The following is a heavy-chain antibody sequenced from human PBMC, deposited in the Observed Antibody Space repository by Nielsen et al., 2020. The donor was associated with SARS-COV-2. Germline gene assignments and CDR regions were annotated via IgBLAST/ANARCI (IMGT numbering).Heavy chain of an antibody. D-gene: IGHD3-10*01. CDR2: ISAYNGNT. CDR1: GYTFTSYG. J-gene: IGHJ6*02. CDR3: AESVYYYGSGSFLMDV. V-gene: IGHV1-18*01. Sequence: ASVKVSYKASGYTFTSYGISWVRQAPGQGLEWMGWISAYNGNTNYAQKLQGRVTMTTDTSTSTAYMELRSLRSDDTAVYYCAESVYYYGSGSFLMDVWGQGTTVTVSS.